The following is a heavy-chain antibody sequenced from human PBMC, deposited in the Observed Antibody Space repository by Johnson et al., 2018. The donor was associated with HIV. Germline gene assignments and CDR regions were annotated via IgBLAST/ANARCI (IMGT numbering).Heavy chain of an antibody. D-gene: IGHD2-2*01. CDR2: IDSDGET. J-gene: IGHJ3*02. CDR3: ARRSITSDGFDI. CDR1: GFTLGSYD. Sequence: VQLVESGGGVVQPGRSLRLSCAASGFTLGSYDMHWVRQAAGKGLEWVSEIDSDGETYYPASVKGRFITSRENYKNSFYLHMNSLRAGDTAVYYCARRSITSDGFDIWGQGTMVTVSS. V-gene: IGHV3-13*01.